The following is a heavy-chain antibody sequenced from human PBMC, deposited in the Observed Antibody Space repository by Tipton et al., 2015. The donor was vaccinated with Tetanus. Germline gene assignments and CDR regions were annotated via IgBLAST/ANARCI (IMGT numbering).Heavy chain of an antibody. CDR2: TYYSGGT. CDR3: ARANYDFPKKGPFDS. CDR1: GASIGGICYY. J-gene: IGHJ4*02. Sequence: TLSLTCTVSGASIGGICYYLSWIPQPPGKGLEGIGYTYYSGGTGYNPSLKSRITISQDTSKNQFSLKLTSVTAADTAVYYCARANYDFPKKGPFDSWGQGTLVIVSS. V-gene: IGHV4-61*01. D-gene: IGHD3-3*01.